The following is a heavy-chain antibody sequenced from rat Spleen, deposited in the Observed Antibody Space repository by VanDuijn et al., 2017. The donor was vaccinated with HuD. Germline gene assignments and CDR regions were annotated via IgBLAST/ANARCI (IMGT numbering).Heavy chain of an antibody. J-gene: IGHJ1*01. Sequence: EVQLVESGGGLVQPGRSMKLSCAALGFTFSNYGMAWVRQAPKKGLEWVATISYDGSSTYYRDSVKGRFTISRDNAKRTLNLQMDSLRSEDTATYYCARRLGYGYTYWYFDFWGPGTMVTVSS. D-gene: IGHD1-4*01. CDR1: GFTFSNYG. CDR2: ISYDGSST. V-gene: IGHV5-29*01. CDR3: ARRLGYGYTYWYFDF.